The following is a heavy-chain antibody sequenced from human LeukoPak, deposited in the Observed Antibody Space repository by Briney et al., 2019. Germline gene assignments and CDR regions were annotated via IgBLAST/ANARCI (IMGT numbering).Heavy chain of an antibody. CDR2: IHHDGSNK. CDR3: ARDLGGYSYGSHFDY. D-gene: IGHD5-18*01. CDR1: GFTFSSYG. V-gene: IGHV3-30*02. Sequence: GGSLRLSCAASGFTFSSYGMHWVRQAPGKGLDWVAFIHHDGSNKYYADSVRGRFTISRDNSKNTLYLQMNSLRAEDTAVYYCARDLGGYSYGSHFDYWGQGTLVTVSS. J-gene: IGHJ4*02.